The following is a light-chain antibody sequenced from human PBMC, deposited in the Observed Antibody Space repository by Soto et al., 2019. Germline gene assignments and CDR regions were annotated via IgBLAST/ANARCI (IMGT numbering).Light chain of an antibody. V-gene: IGLV3-1*01. CDR1: KLGDKY. CDR3: QAWDSSDVV. J-gene: IGLJ2*01. CDR2: QDS. Sequence: SYELTRPPSVSVSPGQTASITCSGDKLGDKYACWYQQKPGQSPVLVIYQDSKRPSGIPERFSGSNSGNTATLTISGTQAMEEADYYCQAWDSSDVVFGGGTKLTVL.